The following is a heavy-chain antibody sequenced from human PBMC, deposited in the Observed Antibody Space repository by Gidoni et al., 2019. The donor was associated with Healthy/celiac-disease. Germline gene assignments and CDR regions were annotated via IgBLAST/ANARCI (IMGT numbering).Heavy chain of an antibody. Sequence: QVQLVQSGAEVKKPGYSVKVSCKASGGTLSRYAISWVRQAPGQGLEWMGRIIPSLGIANDAQKFQGRVTITADKSTSTAYMELSSLRSEDTAVYYCARDNEALWSSGWYSDYWGQGTLVTVSS. CDR3: ARDNEALWSSGWYSDY. CDR2: IIPSLGIA. D-gene: IGHD6-19*01. CDR1: GGTLSRYA. J-gene: IGHJ4*02. V-gene: IGHV1-69*04.